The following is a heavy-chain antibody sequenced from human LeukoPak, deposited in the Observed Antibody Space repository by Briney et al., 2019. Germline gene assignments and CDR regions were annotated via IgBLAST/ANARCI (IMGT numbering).Heavy chain of an antibody. CDR3: ASPLRGYCSSTSCYSL. CDR2: ISYDGSNK. Sequence: GGSLRLSCAASGFTFSSYGMHWVRQAPGKGLEWVAVISYDGSNKYYADSVKGRFTISRDNSKNTLYLQMNSLRAEDTAVYYRASPLRGYCSSTSCYSLWGQGTLVTVSS. V-gene: IGHV3-30*03. CDR1: GFTFSSYG. J-gene: IGHJ4*02. D-gene: IGHD2-2*01.